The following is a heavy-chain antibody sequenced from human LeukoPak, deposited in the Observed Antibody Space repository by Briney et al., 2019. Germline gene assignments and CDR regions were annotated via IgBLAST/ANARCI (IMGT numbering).Heavy chain of an antibody. Sequence: ASVKVSCKASGGTFSSYAISWVRQAPGQGLEWMGGIIPIFGTANYAQKFRGRVTITADESTSTAYMELSSLRSEDTAVYYCARVIVLWFGELSRPVEYFQHWGQGTLVTVSS. CDR2: IIPIFGTA. CDR3: ARVIVLWFGELSRPVEYFQH. D-gene: IGHD3-10*01. CDR1: GGTFSSYA. V-gene: IGHV1-69*13. J-gene: IGHJ1*01.